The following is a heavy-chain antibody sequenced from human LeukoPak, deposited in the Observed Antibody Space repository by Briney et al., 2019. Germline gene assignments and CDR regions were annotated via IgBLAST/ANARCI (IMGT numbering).Heavy chain of an antibody. CDR1: GGSISSSSYY. D-gene: IGHD5-12*01. J-gene: IGHJ6*03. Sequence: SETLSLTCTVSGGSISSSSYYWGWIRQPPGKGLEWIGSIYYSGSTYYNPSLKGRVTISVDTSKNQFSLKLSSVTAADTAVYYCARHVENSGYDYGLYYYYYYMDVWGKGTTVTVSS. CDR3: ARHVENSGYDYGLYYYYYYMDV. V-gene: IGHV4-39*01. CDR2: IYYSGST.